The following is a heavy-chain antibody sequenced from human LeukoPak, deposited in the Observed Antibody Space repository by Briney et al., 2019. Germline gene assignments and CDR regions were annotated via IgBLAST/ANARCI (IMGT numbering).Heavy chain of an antibody. CDR1: GFTFSSYA. V-gene: IGHV3-23*01. CDR2: ISGSGGST. J-gene: IGHJ4*02. Sequence: GGSLRLSCAASGFTFSSYAMSWVRQAPGKGLEWVSAISGSGGSTYYADSVKGRFTISRDNSKNTLYLQMNSLRAEDTAVYYCANPYCSSTSCYRGGPQPDYWGQGTLVTVSS. D-gene: IGHD2-2*01. CDR3: ANPYCSSTSCYRGGPQPDY.